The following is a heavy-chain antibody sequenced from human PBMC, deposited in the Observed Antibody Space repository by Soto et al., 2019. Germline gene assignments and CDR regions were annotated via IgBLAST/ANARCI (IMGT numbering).Heavy chain of an antibody. Sequence: SGPTLVNPTQTLTLTCTFSGFSLSTSGVGVGWIRQPPGKALEWLALIYWNDDKRYSPSLKSRLTITKDTSKNQVVLTMTNMDPVGTATYYCAHRGVYYYDSSGFSSPSNFDYWGQGTLVTVSS. CDR1: GFSLSTSGVG. CDR2: IYWNDDK. CDR3: AHRGVYYYDSSGFSSPSNFDY. D-gene: IGHD3-22*01. J-gene: IGHJ4*02. V-gene: IGHV2-5*01.